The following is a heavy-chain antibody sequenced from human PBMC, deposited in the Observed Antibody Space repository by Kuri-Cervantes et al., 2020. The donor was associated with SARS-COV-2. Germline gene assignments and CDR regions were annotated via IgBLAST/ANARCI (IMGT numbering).Heavy chain of an antibody. J-gene: IGHJ4*02. CDR3: TREYRITDFWSGYYTVDY. CDR1: GFLFSASA. Sequence: GESLKISCEVSGFLFSASAIHWVRQASGKGLEWVGRVRGKANNYATAYAASVKGGFTISRDDSKSIAYLQMNSLKTEDTAVYYCTREYRITDFWSGYYTVDYWGQGTLVTVSS. V-gene: IGHV3-73*01. CDR2: VRGKANNYAT. D-gene: IGHD3-3*01.